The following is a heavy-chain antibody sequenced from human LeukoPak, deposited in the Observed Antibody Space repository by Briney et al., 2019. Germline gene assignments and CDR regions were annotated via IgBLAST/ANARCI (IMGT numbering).Heavy chain of an antibody. D-gene: IGHD3-10*01. Sequence: SETLSLTCAVYGGSFSGYYWSWIRQPPGKGLEWIGEINHSGSTNYNPSLKSRVTISVDTSKNQFSLKLSSVTAADTAVYYCARGKLLWFGELLRYYYGMEVWGKGTTVTVSS. CDR2: INHSGST. CDR1: GGSFSGYY. V-gene: IGHV4-34*01. CDR3: ARGKLLWFGELLRYYYGMEV. J-gene: IGHJ6*04.